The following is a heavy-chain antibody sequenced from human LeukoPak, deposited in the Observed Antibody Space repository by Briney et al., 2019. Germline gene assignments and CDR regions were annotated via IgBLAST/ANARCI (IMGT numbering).Heavy chain of an antibody. CDR1: GFTFSNAW. V-gene: IGHV3-15*01. Sequence: GGSLRLSCAASGFTFSNAWMSWVRQAPGKGLEWVGRIKSKTDGGTTDYAAPVKGRFTISRDDSKNTLYLQMNSLKTEDTAVYYCTTDHGGLLSGEMIYDSSGYYLIDYWGQGTLVTVSS. J-gene: IGHJ4*02. D-gene: IGHD3-22*01. CDR2: IKSKTDGGTT. CDR3: TTDHGGLLSGEMIYDSSGYYLIDY.